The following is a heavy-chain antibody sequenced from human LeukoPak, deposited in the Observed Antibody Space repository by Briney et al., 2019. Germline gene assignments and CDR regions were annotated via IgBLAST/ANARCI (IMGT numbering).Heavy chain of an antibody. D-gene: IGHD6-13*01. V-gene: IGHV4-59*01. CDR3: ARVAAAAGSRCFDY. Sequence: SETLSLTCTVSAGSISSYYWSWIRQPPGKGLEWIGYIYYSGSTNYNPSLKSRVTISVGTSKNQFSLKLSSVTAADTAVYYCARVAAAAGSRCFDYWGQGTLVTVSS. CDR1: AGSISSYY. CDR2: IYYSGST. J-gene: IGHJ4*02.